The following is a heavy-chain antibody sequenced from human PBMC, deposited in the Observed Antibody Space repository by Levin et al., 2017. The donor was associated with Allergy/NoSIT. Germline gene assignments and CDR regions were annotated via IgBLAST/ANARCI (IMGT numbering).Heavy chain of an antibody. CDR1: GYTFSSYG. CDR3: ARYSYDSSGYSPYYYDGLDV. D-gene: IGHD3-22*01. Sequence: GASVKVSCKASGYTFSSYGISWVRRAPGQGLEWMGWISGYNGKTNYAQKFQGRVTMTTDTSTGTAYMDLRSLRSDDTAVYFCARYSYDSSGYSPYYYDGLDVWGQGTSVTVSS. CDR2: ISGYNGKT. J-gene: IGHJ6*02. V-gene: IGHV1-18*01.